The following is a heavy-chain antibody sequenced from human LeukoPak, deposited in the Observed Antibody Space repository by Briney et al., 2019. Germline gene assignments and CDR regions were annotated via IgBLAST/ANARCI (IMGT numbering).Heavy chain of an antibody. CDR1: GFTFSSYA. Sequence: GGSLRLSCAASGFTFSSYAMSWVRQAPGKGLEWVSAISGSGGSTYYADSVKGRFTISRDNSKNTLFLQMNSLRAEDTAIYYCAKDRSIWHDRGGFDYWGQGTLVTVSS. D-gene: IGHD6-13*01. CDR3: AKDRSIWHDRGGFDY. V-gene: IGHV3-23*01. CDR2: ISGSGGST. J-gene: IGHJ4*02.